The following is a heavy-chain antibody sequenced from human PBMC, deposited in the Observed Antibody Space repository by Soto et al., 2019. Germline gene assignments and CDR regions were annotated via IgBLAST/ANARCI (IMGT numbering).Heavy chain of an antibody. CDR1: GGSISSGGYY. CDR2: IYYSGST. Sequence: QVQLQESGPGLVKPSQTLSLTCTVSGGSISSGGYYWNWIRQHPGKGLEWIGYIYYSGSTYYNPPLXSXXTITIDTSKNQFSLKLSSVTAADTAVYYCARSVFPWGQGALVTVSS. CDR3: ARSVFP. V-gene: IGHV4-31*03. J-gene: IGHJ5*02.